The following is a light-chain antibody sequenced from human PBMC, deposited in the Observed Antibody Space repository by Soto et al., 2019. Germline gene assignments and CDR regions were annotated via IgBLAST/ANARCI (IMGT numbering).Light chain of an antibody. CDR1: QSVSSY. J-gene: IGKJ3*01. CDR3: QQRSNWRVT. CDR2: DAS. Sequence: EIVLTQSPATLSLSPGERATLSCRASQSVSSYLTWYQQKPGQAPRLLIYDASNRATGIPARFSGSGSGTDFTLPISSLEPEDFAIYYCQQRSNWRVTFGPGTKLDIK. V-gene: IGKV3-11*01.